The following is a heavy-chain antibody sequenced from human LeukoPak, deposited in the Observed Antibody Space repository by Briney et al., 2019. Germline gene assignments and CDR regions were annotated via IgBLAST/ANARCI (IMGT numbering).Heavy chain of an antibody. J-gene: IGHJ4*02. CDR2: IFYSGST. Sequence: SETLSLTCTVSGGSIRNYYWSWIRQPPGKGLEWIGSIFYSGSTYYNPSLKSRVTISVDTSQNQFSLKLSSVTAADTAVYYCARPKTTGYGFDSWGQGALVTVSS. CDR1: GGSIRNYY. CDR3: ARPKTTGYGFDS. D-gene: IGHD1-1*01. V-gene: IGHV4-59*01.